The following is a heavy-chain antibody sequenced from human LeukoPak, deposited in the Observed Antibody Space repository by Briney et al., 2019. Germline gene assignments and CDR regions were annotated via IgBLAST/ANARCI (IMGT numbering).Heavy chain of an antibody. CDR2: IYYSGST. CDR1: GGSISSSSFY. CDR3: ARRGSSWFVDY. V-gene: IGHV4-39*01. Sequence: SETLSLTCTVSGGSISSSSFYWDWIRQPPGKGLEWIGTIYYSGSTYYNPSLKSRVTISVDTSKNQFSLKLSSVTAADTAVYYCARRGSSWFVDYWGQGTLVTVSS. D-gene: IGHD6-13*01. J-gene: IGHJ4*02.